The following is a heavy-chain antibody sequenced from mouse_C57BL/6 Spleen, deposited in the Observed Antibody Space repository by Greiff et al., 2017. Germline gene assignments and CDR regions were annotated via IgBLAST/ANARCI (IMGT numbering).Heavy chain of an antibody. J-gene: IGHJ4*01. CDR1: GYTFTSYW. CDR2: IYPSDSET. D-gene: IGHD2-14*01. CDR3: ARIGNAMDY. V-gene: IGHV1-61*01. Sequence: VQLQQPGAELVRPGSSVKLSCNASGYTFTSYWMDWVKQRPGQGLEWIGNIYPSDSETHYNQKFKDKATLTVDKSSSTAYMQLSSLTSEDSAVYYCARIGNAMDYWGQGTSVTVSS.